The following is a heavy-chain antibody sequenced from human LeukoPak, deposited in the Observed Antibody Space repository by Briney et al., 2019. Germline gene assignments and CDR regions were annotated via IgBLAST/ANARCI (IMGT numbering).Heavy chain of an antibody. D-gene: IGHD2-15*01. V-gene: IGHV3-30*18. Sequence: GGSLRLSCAASGFTFSTYGMHWVRQGPGKGLEWVAVISYDGTKNYYGDSVKGRFIIPRDNSKNTLHLQINSLRAEDTAVYYCAKDVGPRGYCSGGSCYFDYWGQGSLVTVSS. CDR2: ISYDGTKN. CDR1: GFTFSTYG. J-gene: IGHJ4*02. CDR3: AKDVGPRGYCSGGSCYFDY.